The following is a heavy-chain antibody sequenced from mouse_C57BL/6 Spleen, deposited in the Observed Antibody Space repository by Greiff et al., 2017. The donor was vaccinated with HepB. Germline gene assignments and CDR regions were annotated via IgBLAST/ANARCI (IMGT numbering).Heavy chain of an antibody. J-gene: IGHJ2*01. D-gene: IGHD1-1*02. CDR3: THARRTAVEVDG. V-gene: IGHV1-62-3*01. CDR1: GYTFTSYC. Sequence: QVQLQQSGAELVKPGASVKLSCKASGYTFTSYCMHWVKQRPGQGLEWIGRIDPENGDTNYNQKFQGKATLTADTSSSTAYLQLSSLTSEDSAVCYCTHARRTAVEVDGWGQGTTLTVSS. CDR2: IDPENGDT.